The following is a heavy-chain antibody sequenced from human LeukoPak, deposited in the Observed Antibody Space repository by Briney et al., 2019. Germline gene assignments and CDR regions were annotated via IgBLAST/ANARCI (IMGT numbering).Heavy chain of an antibody. CDR1: GFTVSSNS. D-gene: IGHD2-15*01. V-gene: IGHV3-53*01. CDR3: ARFRYSALTD. CDR2: IYSAGST. Sequence: PGGSLRLSCTVSGFTVSSNSMSWVRQAPGKGLEWVSFIYSAGSTHYSDSVKGRFTISIDNSKNTLYLQMNSLRAEDTAVYYCARFRYSALTDWGQGTLVTVSS. J-gene: IGHJ4*02.